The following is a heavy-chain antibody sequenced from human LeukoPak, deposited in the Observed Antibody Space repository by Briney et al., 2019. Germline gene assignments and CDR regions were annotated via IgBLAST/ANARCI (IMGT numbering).Heavy chain of an antibody. CDR1: EFTFSSYN. Sequence: GGSLRLSCAASEFTFSSYNMNWVRQAPGKGLEWVSSISSSGSYIYYADSVKGRFTISRDNAKNSLYLQMNSLRAEDTAVYYCAREIFWSGYYSNLHFDYWGQGTLVTVSS. D-gene: IGHD3-3*01. CDR3: AREIFWSGYYSNLHFDY. V-gene: IGHV3-21*01. J-gene: IGHJ4*02. CDR2: ISSSGSYI.